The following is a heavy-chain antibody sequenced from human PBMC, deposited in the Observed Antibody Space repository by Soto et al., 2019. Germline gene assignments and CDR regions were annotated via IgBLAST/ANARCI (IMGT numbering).Heavy chain of an antibody. D-gene: IGHD2-21*02. V-gene: IGHV3-33*01. CDR2: IWYDGSNK. CDR3: ARDWYCGGDCFLGLDY. J-gene: IGHJ4*02. CDR1: GFTFSSYG. Sequence: QVQLVESGGGVVQPGRSLRLSCAASGFTFSSYGMHWVRQAPGKGLEWVAVIWYDGSNKYYADSVKGRFTISRDNSKNTLYLQMNSLSAEDTAVYYCARDWYCGGDCFLGLDYWGQGTLVTVSS.